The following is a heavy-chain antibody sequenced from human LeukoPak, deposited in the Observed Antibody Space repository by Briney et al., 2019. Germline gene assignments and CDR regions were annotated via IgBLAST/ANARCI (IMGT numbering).Heavy chain of an antibody. CDR3: ARVWDKPAPFDY. D-gene: IGHD2-2*01. V-gene: IGHV1-8*01. J-gene: IGHJ4*02. CDR2: MNPNSGNT. Sequence: ASVKVSCKASGYTFTSYDINWVRQATGQGLEWMGWMNPNSGNTGYAQKFQGRVTMTRNTSISTAYMELSSLRSEDTAVYYCARVWDKPAPFDYWGQGTLVTVSS. CDR1: GYTFTSYD.